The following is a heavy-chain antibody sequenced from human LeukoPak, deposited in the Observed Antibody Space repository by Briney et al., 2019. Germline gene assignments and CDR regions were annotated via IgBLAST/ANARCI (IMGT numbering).Heavy chain of an antibody. J-gene: IGHJ5*02. CDR3: ARVNYDFWSGYNWFDP. V-gene: IGHV4-34*01. Sequence: SETLSLTCAVYGGSFSGYYWSWIRQPPGKGLEWIGEINHSGSTNYNPSLKSRVTMSADTSKNQFSLKLSSVTAADTAVYYCARVNYDFWSGYNWFDPWGQGTLVTVSS. D-gene: IGHD3-3*01. CDR2: INHSGST. CDR1: GGSFSGYY.